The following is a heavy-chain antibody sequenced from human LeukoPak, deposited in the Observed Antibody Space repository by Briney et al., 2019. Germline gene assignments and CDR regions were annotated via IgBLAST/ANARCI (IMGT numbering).Heavy chain of an antibody. J-gene: IGHJ4*02. V-gene: IGHV3-11*04. D-gene: IGHD2-2*01. Sequence: GGSLRLSCAASGFTFSDYYMSWIRQAPGKGLEWVSYISSSGSTIYYADSVKGRFTISRDNAKNSLYLQMNSLRAEDTAVYYCARVTCSSTSCPSGYWGQGTLVTVSS. CDR1: GFTFSDYY. CDR2: ISSSGSTI. CDR3: ARVTCSSTSCPSGY.